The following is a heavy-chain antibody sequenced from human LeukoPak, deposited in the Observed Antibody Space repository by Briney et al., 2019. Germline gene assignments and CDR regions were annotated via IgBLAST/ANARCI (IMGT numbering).Heavy chain of an antibody. Sequence: PGGPLRLSRAASGFTFSSYAMHWVRQAPGKGLEWVAVISYDGSNKYYADSVKGRFAISRDNSKNTLYLQMNSLRAEDTAVYYCAKNRGYCSSTSCFYYYYGMDVWGQGTTVTVSS. J-gene: IGHJ6*02. CDR2: ISYDGSNK. CDR3: AKNRGYCSSTSCFYYYYGMDV. CDR1: GFTFSSYA. D-gene: IGHD2-2*01. V-gene: IGHV3-30*09.